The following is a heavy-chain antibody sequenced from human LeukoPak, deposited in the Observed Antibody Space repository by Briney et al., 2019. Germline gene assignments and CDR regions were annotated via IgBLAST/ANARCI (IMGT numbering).Heavy chain of an antibody. CDR1: GDRVSSNSAA. CDR2: TYYRSKWYN. Sequence: SHTLSLTCAISGDRVSSNSAAWNWIRQSPSRGLEWLVRTYYRSKWYNDYAVSVKSRITINPDTSKNQFSLQLNSVTPEDTAVYYCARDATVAGRLFDYWGQGTLVTVSS. CDR3: ARDATVAGRLFDY. V-gene: IGHV6-1*01. D-gene: IGHD4-23*01. J-gene: IGHJ4*02.